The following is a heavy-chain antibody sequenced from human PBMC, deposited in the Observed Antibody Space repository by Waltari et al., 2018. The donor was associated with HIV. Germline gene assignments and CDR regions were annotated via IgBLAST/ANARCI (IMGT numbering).Heavy chain of an antibody. J-gene: IGHJ4*02. CDR2: ISGSSDST. Sequence: EVQLVESGGGLVQTGGSLRLSGAASGVTFNNYAMNWVRQAPGKGREWVSSISGSSDSTYYADSVKGLFTISRDNSKNTLYLQMNSLRAEYTAVYYFAKDDSTGSSGYYPFHYWGQGTLITVSS. V-gene: IGHV3-23*04. CDR3: AKDDSTGSSGYYPFHY. D-gene: IGHD3-22*01. CDR1: GVTFNNYA.